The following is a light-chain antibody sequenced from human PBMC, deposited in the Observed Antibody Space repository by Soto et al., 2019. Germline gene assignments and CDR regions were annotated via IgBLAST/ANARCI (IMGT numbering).Light chain of an antibody. Sequence: QPVLTQPPSVSGAPGQRVTISCTGSSSNIGAGYDVHWYQQLPGTAPKLLIYGNSNRPSGVPDRFSGSKSGTSASLAINGLQAEDEADYYCQSYDSSHVVFGGGTKLPVL. CDR3: QSYDSSHVV. CDR1: SSNIGAGYD. V-gene: IGLV1-40*01. J-gene: IGLJ2*01. CDR2: GNS.